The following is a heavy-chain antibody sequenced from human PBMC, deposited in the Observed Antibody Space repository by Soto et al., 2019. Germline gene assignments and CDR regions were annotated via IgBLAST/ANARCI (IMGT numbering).Heavy chain of an antibody. CDR1: GYTFTGYY. Sequence: ASVKVSCKASGYTFTGYYMHWVRQAPGQGLEWMGWINPNSGGTNYAQKFQGRVTMTRDTSISTAYMELSRLRSDDTAVYYCAREGAGYCSSTSCYSGNWFDPWGQGTLVTVSS. V-gene: IGHV1-2*02. D-gene: IGHD2-2*02. CDR3: AREGAGYCSSTSCYSGNWFDP. J-gene: IGHJ5*02. CDR2: INPNSGGT.